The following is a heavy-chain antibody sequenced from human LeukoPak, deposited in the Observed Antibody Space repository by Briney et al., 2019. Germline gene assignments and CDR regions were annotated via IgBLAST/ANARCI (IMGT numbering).Heavy chain of an antibody. V-gene: IGHV3-66*01. CDR3: MWGGFSFFDY. CDR1: GFTVSSNY. D-gene: IGHD3-16*01. Sequence: GGSLRLSCAASGFTVSSNYMTWVRQAPGKGLEWVSVIYSGGSTYYADSVKGRFTISRDDSKTTLYLQMNSLSAEDTAIYYCMWGGFSFFDYWGQGTLVTVSS. CDR2: IYSGGST. J-gene: IGHJ4*02.